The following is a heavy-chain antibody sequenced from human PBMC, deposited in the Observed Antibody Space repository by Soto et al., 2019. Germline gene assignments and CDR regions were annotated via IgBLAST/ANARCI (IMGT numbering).Heavy chain of an antibody. CDR3: VRRYYYDKSGFYGFDF. CDR2: IYYTGTT. CDR1: GVSIGSGDFY. V-gene: IGHV4-30-4*01. J-gene: IGHJ4*02. Sequence: QVQLQESGPGLVKPSQTLSLTCNVSGVSIGSGDFYWSWIRQPPGKGLEWIGYIYYTGTTSYNPSLESRITISLQTSTNQFSLNLRSVTAADTAVYYCVRRYYYDKSGFYGFDFWGQGTLVTVSS. D-gene: IGHD3-22*01.